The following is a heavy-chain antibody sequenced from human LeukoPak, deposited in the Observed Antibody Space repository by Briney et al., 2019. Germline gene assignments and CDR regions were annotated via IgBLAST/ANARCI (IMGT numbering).Heavy chain of an antibody. V-gene: IGHV4-59*08. J-gene: IGHJ4*02. CDR3: VRRDTGWNYFDY. D-gene: IGHD6-19*01. Sequence: SETLSLTCAVSGGSINSHYWRWIRQPPGKGLQWIGDIYYTGKNNYNPSLKSRVTISLDTSKDHLSLNLTSVLAADTAIYYCVRRDTGWNYFDYWGQGILVTVSS. CDR2: IYYTGKN. CDR1: GGSINSHY.